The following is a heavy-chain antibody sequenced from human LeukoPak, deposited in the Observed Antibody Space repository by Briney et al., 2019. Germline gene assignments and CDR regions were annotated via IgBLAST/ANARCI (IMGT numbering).Heavy chain of an antibody. J-gene: IGHJ4*02. V-gene: IGHV1-2*02. Sequence: ASVKVSCKASGYTFTGYYMHWVRQAPGQGLEWMGWINPNSGGTNYAQKFQGRVTMTRDTSISTAYMELSRLRSDDTAVYYCAKDPKSRYCSNTSCYVDYWGQGTLVTVSS. D-gene: IGHD2-2*01. CDR2: INPNSGGT. CDR1: GYTFTGYY. CDR3: AKDPKSRYCSNTSCYVDY.